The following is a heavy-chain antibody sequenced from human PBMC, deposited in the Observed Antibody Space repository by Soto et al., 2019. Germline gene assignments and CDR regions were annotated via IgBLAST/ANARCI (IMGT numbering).Heavy chain of an antibody. CDR2: INPNNGAT. V-gene: IGHV1-2*02. D-gene: IGHD5-12*01. CDR3: ARANSGDDDEFDY. CDR1: GYTFTGFY. Sequence: QVQLVQTGAEVKKPGASVKVSCKASGYTFTGFYIHWVRQAPGQGLEWVGWINPNNGATDFARKFQDRVTVTRDTSITTVYMALTYLKYDDTAVYYCARANSGDDDEFDYWGQGTLVTVSS. J-gene: IGHJ4*02.